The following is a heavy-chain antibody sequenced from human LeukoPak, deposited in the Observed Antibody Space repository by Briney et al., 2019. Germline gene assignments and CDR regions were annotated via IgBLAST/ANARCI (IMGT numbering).Heavy chain of an antibody. V-gene: IGHV3-66*01. CDR1: GFTVSSNY. D-gene: IGHD3-10*01. J-gene: IGHJ6*02. CDR2: IYSGGST. Sequence: GGSLRLSCAASGFTVSSNYMSWVRQAPGKGLEWVSVIYSGGSTYYADSVKGRFTISRDNSKNTLYLQMNSLRAEDTAVYYCASEPQGSRYYYYGMDVWGQGTTVTVSS. CDR3: ASEPQGSRYYYYGMDV.